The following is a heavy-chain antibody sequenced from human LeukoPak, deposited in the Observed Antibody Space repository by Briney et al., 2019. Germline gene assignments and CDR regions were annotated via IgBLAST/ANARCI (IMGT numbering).Heavy chain of an antibody. J-gene: IGHJ4*02. Sequence: ASVELSCKASGYTFTSYGITWVRQAPGQGLEWMGWINTYNGNTNYVQKLRGRVTMTTDTSTSTAYMELRSLRSDDTAVYYCARGIGYSSGWHIDWGQGTLVTVSS. CDR1: GYTFTSYG. V-gene: IGHV1-18*01. D-gene: IGHD6-19*01. CDR3: ARGIGYSSGWHID. CDR2: INTYNGNT.